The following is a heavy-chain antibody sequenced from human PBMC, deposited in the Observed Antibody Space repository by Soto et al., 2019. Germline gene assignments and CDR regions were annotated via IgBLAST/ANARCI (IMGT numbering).Heavy chain of an antibody. J-gene: IGHJ6*02. Sequence: SETLSLTGTVSGGSISSYYWSWIRQPAGKGLEWIGRIYTSGSTNYNPSLKSRVTMSVDTSKNQFSLKLSSVTAADTAVYYCARDLRTMVRGVRGYYYYYGMDVWGQGTTVTVSS. CDR1: GGSISSYY. CDR2: IYTSGST. D-gene: IGHD3-10*01. CDR3: ARDLRTMVRGVRGYYYYYGMDV. V-gene: IGHV4-4*07.